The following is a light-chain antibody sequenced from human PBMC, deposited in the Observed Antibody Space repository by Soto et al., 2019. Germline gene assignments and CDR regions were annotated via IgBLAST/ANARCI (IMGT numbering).Light chain of an antibody. CDR3: QQSYSRPRT. V-gene: IGKV1-39*01. CDR1: QSISSY. J-gene: IGKJ1*01. Sequence: DIQMTQSPSSLSASVGDRVTITCRASQSISSYLNWYQQKPGKAPKLLIYAASSLQSGVPSRFSGSGSGTDFTLTINSLQPEDFATYFCQQSYSRPRTFGQGTKV. CDR2: AAS.